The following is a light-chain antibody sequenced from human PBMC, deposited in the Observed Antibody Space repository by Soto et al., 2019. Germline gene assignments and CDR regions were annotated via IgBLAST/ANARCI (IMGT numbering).Light chain of an antibody. CDR3: QQYKNWRT. CDR1: QSVSSN. J-gene: IGKJ2*01. Sequence: EIVMTQSPATLSVSPGERATLSCRASQSVSSNLAWYQQKPSQAPRLLIYGVSTRATGIPARFSGSGSGTEFILTISSLQSEDFAVYYCQQYKNWRTFGQGTKLEIK. V-gene: IGKV3-15*01. CDR2: GVS.